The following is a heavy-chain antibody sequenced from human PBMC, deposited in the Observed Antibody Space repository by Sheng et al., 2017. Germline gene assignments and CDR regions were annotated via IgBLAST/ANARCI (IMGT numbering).Heavy chain of an antibody. V-gene: IGHV3-30*04. J-gene: IGHJ1*01. CDR2: ISYDGSRK. CDR1: GFTFSSYA. CDR3: ARASSYDSNFQF. Sequence: QVQLVESGGGVVQPGRSLRLSCSASGFTFSSYAMHWVRQAPGQGLEWVAVISYDGSRKYDADSVKGRFTVSRDNFKNTLYLQMNSLRVEDTAVYYCARASSYDSNFQFWGQGTLVAVSS. D-gene: IGHD3-22*01.